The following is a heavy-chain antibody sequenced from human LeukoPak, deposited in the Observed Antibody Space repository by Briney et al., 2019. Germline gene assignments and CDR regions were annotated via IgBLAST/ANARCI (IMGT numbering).Heavy chain of an antibody. J-gene: IGHJ4*02. CDR2: INSDGSST. CDR3: ARDGYNYDYFDY. Sequence: SGGSLRLSCAASGFTFSSYSMNWVRQAPGKGLVWVSRINSDGSSTSYADSVKGRFTISRDNAKNTLYLQMNSLRAEDTAVYYCARDGYNYDYFDYWGQGTLVTVSS. D-gene: IGHD5-12*01. CDR1: GFTFSSYS. V-gene: IGHV3-74*01.